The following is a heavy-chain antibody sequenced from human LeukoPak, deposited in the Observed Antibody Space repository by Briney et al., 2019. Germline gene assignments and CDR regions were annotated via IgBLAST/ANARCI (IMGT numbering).Heavy chain of an antibody. D-gene: IGHD6-13*01. CDR3: SRHVSSSNDY. Sequence: GESLKISCKGTGYSFTSYWISWLRQRPGKGLEWMGRIDPSDSYTNYSPSFQGHVTISADKSISTAYLQWSSLKASDTAMYYCSRHVSSSNDYWGQGTLVTVSS. J-gene: IGHJ4*02. V-gene: IGHV5-10-1*01. CDR2: IDPSDSYT. CDR1: GYSFTSYW.